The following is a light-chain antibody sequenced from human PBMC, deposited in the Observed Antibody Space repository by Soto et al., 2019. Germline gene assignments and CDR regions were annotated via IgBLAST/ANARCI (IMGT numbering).Light chain of an antibody. Sequence: EIVLTQSPGTLSLSPGERATLSCRASHSVSSNYLAWYQQKPGQAPRLLIYGTSNRATGIPDRFSGSGSGTDFTLTITRLDPEDFAVYYCQQSDDSPWTFDQGTKVEIQ. CDR3: QQSDDSPWT. V-gene: IGKV3-20*01. CDR2: GTS. CDR1: HSVSSNY. J-gene: IGKJ1*01.